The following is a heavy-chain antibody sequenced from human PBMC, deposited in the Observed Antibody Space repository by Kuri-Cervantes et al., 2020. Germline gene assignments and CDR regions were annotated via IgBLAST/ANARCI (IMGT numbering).Heavy chain of an antibody. J-gene: IGHJ4*02. CDR3: ARAPWDSGSYYNPFDY. D-gene: IGHD3-10*01. CDR2: IIGSGDAA. V-gene: IGHV3-23*01. CDR1: GFIFSNYG. Sequence: GGSLRLSCVTSGFIFSNYGMSWVRQAPGKGLERVAAIIGSGDAAFHADSVKGRFTISRDNAKNSLYLQMNSLRAEDTAVYYCARAPWDSGSYYNPFDYWGQGTLVTVSS.